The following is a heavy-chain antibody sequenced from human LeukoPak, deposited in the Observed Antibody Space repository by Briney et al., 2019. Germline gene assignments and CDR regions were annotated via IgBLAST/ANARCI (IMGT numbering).Heavy chain of an antibody. CDR2: IYPGDSGT. D-gene: IGHD5-12*01. CDR3: VRRRGYSGYDFWFDP. J-gene: IGHJ5*02. Sequence: GASLKISCKGSGYIFSNYWIGWVRQMPGKGLEWMGIIYPGDSGTKYSPSFQGQVTISADKSINTAYLQWSSLQASDTAMYYCVRRRGYSGYDFWFDPWGQGTLVTVSS. CDR1: GYIFSNYW. V-gene: IGHV5-51*01.